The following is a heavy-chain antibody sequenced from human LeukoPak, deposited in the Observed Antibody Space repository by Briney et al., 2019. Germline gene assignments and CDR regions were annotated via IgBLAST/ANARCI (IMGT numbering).Heavy chain of an antibody. CDR2: IYTSGST. Sequence: SETLSLTCTVSGGSISSYYWSWIRQPAGKGLEWIGRIYTSGSTNYNPSLKSRVTMSVDTSKNQFSLKLSSVTAADTAVYYCARVGGIQLWPAVDYWGQGTLVTVSS. V-gene: IGHV4-4*07. D-gene: IGHD5-18*01. CDR1: GGSISSYY. J-gene: IGHJ4*02. CDR3: ARVGGIQLWPAVDY.